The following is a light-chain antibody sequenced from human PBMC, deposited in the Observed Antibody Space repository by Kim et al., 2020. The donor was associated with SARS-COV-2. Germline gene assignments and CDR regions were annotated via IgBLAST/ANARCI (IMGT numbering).Light chain of an antibody. V-gene: IGKV1-5*03. CDR1: QSISSW. J-gene: IGKJ1*01. Sequence: SASVGDRVTITCRASQSISSWLAWYQQKPGKAPKLLIYKASTLESGVPSRFSGSGSGTEFTLTISSLQPDDFASYYCQQYNSLWTLGQGTKVDIK. CDR3: QQYNSLWT. CDR2: KAS.